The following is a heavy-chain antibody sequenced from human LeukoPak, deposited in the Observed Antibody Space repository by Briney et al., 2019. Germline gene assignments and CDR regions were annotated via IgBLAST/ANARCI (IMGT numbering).Heavy chain of an antibody. J-gene: IGHJ3*02. CDR2: INPNSGGT. Sequence: CKASGKSVNVCCRQSMRQNPGQGLEWMGWINPNSGGTNYAQKFQGRVTMTRDTSISTAYMELSRLRSDDTAVYYCAAAYYGSGSYAFDIWGQGIMV. CDR3: AAAYYGSGSYAFDI. CDR1: GKSVNVCC. D-gene: IGHD3-10*01. V-gene: IGHV1-2*02.